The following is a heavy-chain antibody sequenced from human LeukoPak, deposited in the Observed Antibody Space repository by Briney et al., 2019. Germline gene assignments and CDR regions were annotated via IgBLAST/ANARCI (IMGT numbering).Heavy chain of an antibody. CDR3: VRGWSGYYAIDY. V-gene: IGHV3-66*01. CDR2: IYSGGST. CDR1: GFTVSSNY. Sequence: AGGSLRLSCAASGFTVSSNYMSWVRQAPGKGLEWVSVIYSGGSTYYADSVKGRFTISRDNSKNTVYLQMDSLRAEDTAVYYCVRGWSGYYAIDYWGQGTLVTVSS. D-gene: IGHD3-3*01. J-gene: IGHJ4*02.